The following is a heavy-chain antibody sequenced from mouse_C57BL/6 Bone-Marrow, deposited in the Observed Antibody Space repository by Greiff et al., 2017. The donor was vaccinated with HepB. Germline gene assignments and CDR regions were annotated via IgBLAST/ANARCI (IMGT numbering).Heavy chain of an antibody. D-gene: IGHD1-1*01. V-gene: IGHV1-55*01. J-gene: IGHJ3*01. CDR1: GYTFTSYW. Sequence: QVQLQQPGAELVKPGASVKMSCKASGYTFTSYWITWVKQRPGQGLEWIGDIYPGSGSTNYNEKFKSKATLTVDTSSSTAYMQLSSLTSEDSAVYYCAREEPLTTVVGEYWGQGTLVTVSA. CDR2: IYPGSGST. CDR3: AREEPLTTVVGEY.